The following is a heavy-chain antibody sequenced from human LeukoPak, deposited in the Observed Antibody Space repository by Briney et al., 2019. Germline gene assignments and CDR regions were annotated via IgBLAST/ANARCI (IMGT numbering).Heavy chain of an antibody. J-gene: IGHJ5*02. CDR3: ARGLSGGIAAAGLEDWFDP. V-gene: IGHV3-21*01. D-gene: IGHD6-13*01. Sequence: PGGSLRLSCAASGFTFSSYSMNWVRQAPGKGLEWVSSIRSSSSYIYYADSVKGRFTISRDNAKNSLYLQMNSLRAEDTAVYYCARGLSGGIAAAGLEDWFDPWGQGTLVTVSS. CDR1: GFTFSSYS. CDR2: IRSSSSYI.